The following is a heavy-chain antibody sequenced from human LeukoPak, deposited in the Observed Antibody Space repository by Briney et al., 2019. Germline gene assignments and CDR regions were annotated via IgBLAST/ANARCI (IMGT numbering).Heavy chain of an antibody. D-gene: IGHD6-19*01. CDR3: AKVQGVAGTCFDY. V-gene: IGHV3-23*01. CDR1: GFTFSSYA. Sequence: GGSLRLSCAASGFTFSSYAMSWVRQAPGKGLEWVSAISGSGGSTYYADSVKGRFTISRANSKNTLYLQMNSLRAEDTAVYYCAKVQGVAGTCFDYWGQGTLVTVSS. J-gene: IGHJ4*02. CDR2: ISGSGGST.